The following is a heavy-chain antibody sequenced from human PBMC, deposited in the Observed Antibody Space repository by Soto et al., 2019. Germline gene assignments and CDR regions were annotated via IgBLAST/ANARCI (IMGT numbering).Heavy chain of an antibody. Sequence: QVQLVQSGAEVKKPGASVKVSCKASGYTFTSYGISWVRQAPGQGLEWMGWISAYNGNTNYAQKLQGRVTMTTDTSTSTAYRELRSLRSDDTAVYYCARDSYGDYGYYYYGMDVWGQGTTVTVSS. J-gene: IGHJ6*02. V-gene: IGHV1-18*01. CDR3: ARDSYGDYGYYYYGMDV. CDR1: GYTFTSYG. D-gene: IGHD4-17*01. CDR2: ISAYNGNT.